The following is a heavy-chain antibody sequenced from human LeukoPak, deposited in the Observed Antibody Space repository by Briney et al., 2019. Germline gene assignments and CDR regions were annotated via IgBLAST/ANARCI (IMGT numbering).Heavy chain of an antibody. CDR1: GFTFSDYW. CDR3: ARYLAGHSSSWSDDY. Sequence: GGSLRLSCAASGFTFSDYWMSWVRQAPGKGLEWVANIKQDGSANYYVDSVKGRFTISRDNAKNSLHLQMNSLRAEDTAVYYCARYLAGHSSSWSDDYWGQGTLVTVSS. D-gene: IGHD6-13*01. V-gene: IGHV3-7*01. CDR2: IKQDGSAN. J-gene: IGHJ4*02.